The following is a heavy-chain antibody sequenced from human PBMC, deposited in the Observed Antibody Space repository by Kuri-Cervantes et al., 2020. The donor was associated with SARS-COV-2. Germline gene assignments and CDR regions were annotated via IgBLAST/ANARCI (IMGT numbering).Heavy chain of an antibody. CDR2: ISYDGLNK. CDR3: ARDLNGQLWSTGLGY. D-gene: IGHD5-18*01. CDR1: GFTFNSYG. J-gene: IGHJ4*02. V-gene: IGHV3-30*03. Sequence: GESLKISCAASGFTFNSYGMHWVRQAPGKGLEWVALISYDGLNKYYAGSVKGRFTISRDNSKNTLYLQMNSLRAEDTAVYYCARDLNGQLWSTGLGYWGQGTLVTVSS.